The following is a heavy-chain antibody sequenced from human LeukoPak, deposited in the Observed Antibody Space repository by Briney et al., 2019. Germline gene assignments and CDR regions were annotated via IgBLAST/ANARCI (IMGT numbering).Heavy chain of an antibody. J-gene: IGHJ4*02. CDR3: AIGDNPGALDY. V-gene: IGHV3-30*04. Sequence: GGSLRLSCAASGVTFSSYAMHWVRQAPGKGLEWGAVISYDGSNKYYADSVKGRFTISRDNSKNTLYLQMNSLRAEDTAVYYCAIGDNPGALDYWGQGTLVTVSS. D-gene: IGHD1-14*01. CDR2: ISYDGSNK. CDR1: GVTFSSYA.